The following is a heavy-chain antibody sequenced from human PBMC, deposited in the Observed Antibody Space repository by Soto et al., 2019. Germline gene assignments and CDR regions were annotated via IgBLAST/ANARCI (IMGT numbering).Heavy chain of an antibody. CDR1: GDSISAYS. D-gene: IGHD5-12*01. J-gene: IGHJ4*02. V-gene: IGHV4-59*12. CDR3: ARRIVATETFDY. Sequence: SETLSLTCTVSGDSISAYSWSWVRQPPGKGLEWIGNIHYNGNTNYNPSLKSRVTMSLDTSKNQFSLKLSSVTAADTANYYCARRIVATETFDYWGQGTLVTVSS. CDR2: IHYNGNT.